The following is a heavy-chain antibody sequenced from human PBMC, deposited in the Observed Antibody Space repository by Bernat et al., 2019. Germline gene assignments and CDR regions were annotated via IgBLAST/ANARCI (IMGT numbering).Heavy chain of an antibody. CDR1: GGSISSSS. CDR3: AREITGIAVAGLNVDY. D-gene: IGHD6-19*01. CDR2: ISSSSSTI. V-gene: IGHV3-48*02. J-gene: IGHJ4*02. Sequence: LQLQESGPGLVKPSETLSLTCTVSGGSISSSSYYWGWIRQPPGKGLEWVSYISSSSSTIYYADSVKGRFTISRDNAKNSLYLQMNSLRDEDTAVYYCAREITGIAVAGLNVDYWGQGTLVTVSS.